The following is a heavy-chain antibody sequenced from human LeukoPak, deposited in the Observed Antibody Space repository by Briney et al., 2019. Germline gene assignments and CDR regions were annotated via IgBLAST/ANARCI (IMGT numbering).Heavy chain of an antibody. D-gene: IGHD6-19*01. Sequence: PGGSLRLSCAASGFTFSSYGMHWVRQAPGKGLEWVAVISYDGSNVYYIDSVKGRFTVSRDNSKNTLFLQMNSLRAEDTAVYYCAMLPITVAGAPFDYWVQGTLATVPS. V-gene: IGHV3-30*03. CDR1: GFTFSSYG. CDR2: ISYDGSNV. J-gene: IGHJ4*02. CDR3: AMLPITVAGAPFDY.